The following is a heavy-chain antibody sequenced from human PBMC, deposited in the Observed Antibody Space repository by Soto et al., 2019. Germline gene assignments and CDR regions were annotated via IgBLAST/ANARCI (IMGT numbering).Heavy chain of an antibody. V-gene: IGHV1-18*01. CDR2: ISAYNGNT. J-gene: IGHJ5*02. CDR3: ARERVLLKWLEFAHFNWFDP. D-gene: IGHD3-3*01. Sequence: GASVKVSCNASGSTFTSHGLSWVRQAPGQGLEWMEWISAYNGNTNYAQKLQGRVTMTTDTSTSTAYMELRSLRSDDTAVYYCARERVLLKWLEFAHFNWFDPWGQGTLVTVSS. CDR1: GSTFTSHG.